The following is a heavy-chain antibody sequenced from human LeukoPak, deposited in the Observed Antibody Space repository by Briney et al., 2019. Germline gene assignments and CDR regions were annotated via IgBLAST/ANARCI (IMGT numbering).Heavy chain of an antibody. Sequence: SETLSLTXTVSGGSISSYYWSWIRQPAGKGLEWIGRIYTSGSTNYNPSLKSRVTMSVDTSKNQFSLKLSSVTAADTAVYYCARDISYYDSSGSIFDYWGQGTLVTVSS. D-gene: IGHD3-22*01. CDR2: IYTSGST. J-gene: IGHJ4*02. CDR1: GGSISSYY. V-gene: IGHV4-4*07. CDR3: ARDISYYDSSGSIFDY.